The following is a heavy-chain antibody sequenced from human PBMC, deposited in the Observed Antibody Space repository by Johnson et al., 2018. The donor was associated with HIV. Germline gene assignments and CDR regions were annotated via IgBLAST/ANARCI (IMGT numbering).Heavy chain of an antibody. V-gene: IGHV3-43D*03. Sequence: LVESGGVVVHPGGSLRLSCETSRFTFDDYAMHWVRQAPGKGLEWVSLINWDGDSTYYADSVKGRFTNSRDNSKNSLHLQMNSLRPEDTGLYYCAKGRDGDSDAFDIWGQGTMVTVSS. CDR1: RFTFDDYA. J-gene: IGHJ3*02. CDR2: INWDGDST. D-gene: IGHD4-17*01. CDR3: AKGRDGDSDAFDI.